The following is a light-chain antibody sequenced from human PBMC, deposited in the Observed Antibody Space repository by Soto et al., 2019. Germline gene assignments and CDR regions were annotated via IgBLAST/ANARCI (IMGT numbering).Light chain of an antibody. CDR1: SSNIGGNT. CDR3: AAWDDSLNGHVV. V-gene: IGLV1-44*01. J-gene: IGLJ2*01. Sequence: QSVLTQPPSASGTPGQRVIISCYGSSSNIGGNTVNWYQQLPGTAPKLLIYSNNQRPSGVPDRFSGSKSGTSASLAISGLQSEDEADYYCAAWDDSLNGHVVFGGGTKLTVL. CDR2: SNN.